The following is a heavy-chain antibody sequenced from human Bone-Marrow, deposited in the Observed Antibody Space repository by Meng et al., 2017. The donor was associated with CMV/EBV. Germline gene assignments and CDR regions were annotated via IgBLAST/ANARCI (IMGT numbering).Heavy chain of an antibody. D-gene: IGHD2-2*02. CDR1: GGSISSYY. CDR3: ARGREYCSSTSCYKGTYYYYYYGRDV. Sequence: SETLSLTCTVSGGSISSYYWSWIRQPPGKGLEWIGYIYYSGSTNYNPSLKSRVTISVDTSKNQFSLKLSSVTAADTAVYYCARGREYCSSTSCYKGTYYYYYYGRDVWGQGNTVNVAS. CDR2: IYYSGST. V-gene: IGHV4-59*01. J-gene: IGHJ6*02.